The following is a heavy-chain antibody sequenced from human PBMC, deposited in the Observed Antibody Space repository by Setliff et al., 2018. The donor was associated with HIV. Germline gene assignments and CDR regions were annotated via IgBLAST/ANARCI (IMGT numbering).Heavy chain of an antibody. D-gene: IGHD6-19*01. CDR3: VKGGTLAGQFYYYMNV. Sequence: SLRLSCEGSGFNFNNYAMHWVRQPPGKGLEWVSGITWRGGVLGYAASAKGRFIISRDNARSSLHLQMNSLATEDTALYFCVKGGTLAGQFYYYMNVWGKGTKVTVSS. CDR1: GFNFNNYA. CDR2: ITWRGGVL. V-gene: IGHV3-9*01. J-gene: IGHJ6*03.